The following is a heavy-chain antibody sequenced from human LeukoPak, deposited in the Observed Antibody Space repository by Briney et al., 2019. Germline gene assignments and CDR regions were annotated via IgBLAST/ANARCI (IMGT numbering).Heavy chain of an antibody. Sequence: SETLSLTCTVSGGSIRSSSYYWGWIRQPPGKGLEWLGSIYYSGSTYYNPSLKSRVTISVDTSKNQFSLKLSSVTAADTAVYYCARGIRDGWELLLIGWFDPWGQGTLVTVSS. V-gene: IGHV4-39*07. D-gene: IGHD1-26*01. CDR2: IYYSGST. CDR3: ARGIRDGWELLLIGWFDP. CDR1: GGSIRSSSYY. J-gene: IGHJ5*02.